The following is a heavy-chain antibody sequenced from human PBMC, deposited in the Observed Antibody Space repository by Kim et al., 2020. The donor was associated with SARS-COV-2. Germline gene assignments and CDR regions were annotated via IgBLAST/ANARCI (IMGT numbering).Heavy chain of an antibody. CDR2: ISYDGSNK. D-gene: IGHD1-7*01. J-gene: IGHJ4*02. V-gene: IGHV3-30*18. CDR3: AKVLFEKELHHGGFDY. Sequence: GGSLRLSCAASGFTFSSYGMHWVRQAPGKGLEWVAVISYDGSNKYYADSVKGRFTISRDNSKNTLYLQMNSLRAEDTAVYYCAKVLFEKELHHGGFDYWGQGTLVTVSS. CDR1: GFTFSSYG.